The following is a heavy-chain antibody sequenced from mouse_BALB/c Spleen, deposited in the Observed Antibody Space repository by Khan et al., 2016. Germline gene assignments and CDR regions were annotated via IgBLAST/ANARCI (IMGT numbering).Heavy chain of an antibody. V-gene: IGHV5-4*02. J-gene: IGHJ3*01. Sequence: EVELVESGGGLVKPGGSLKLSCAASGFTFSDYYMYWVRQTPEKRLEWVAIISDGGSYTYYPDSVKGRFPISRDNAKNNLYLQMSSLKSEDTAMYYWAREGLRRGFAYWGQGTMVTVSA. CDR2: ISDGGSYT. CDR3: AREGLRRGFAY. CDR1: GFTFSDYY.